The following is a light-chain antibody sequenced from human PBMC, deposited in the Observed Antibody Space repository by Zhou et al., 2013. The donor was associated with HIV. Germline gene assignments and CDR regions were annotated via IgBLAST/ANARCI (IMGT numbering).Light chain of an antibody. V-gene: IGKV1-39*01. CDR1: ESIRKF. CDR2: AAS. Sequence: DIQMTQSPASLSASVGDRVTITCRASESIRKFLNWYQQKPGKAPKLLIYAASSLQSGVPSRFSGSGSGTDFTLTISSLQPEDFATYYCQQANSFPITFGQGTRLEIK. CDR3: QQANSFPIT. J-gene: IGKJ5*01.